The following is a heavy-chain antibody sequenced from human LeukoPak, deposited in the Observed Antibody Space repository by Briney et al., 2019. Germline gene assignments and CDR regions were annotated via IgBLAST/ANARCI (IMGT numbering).Heavy chain of an antibody. J-gene: IGHJ4*02. CDR2: ISPNGGST. Sequence: ASVEVSCKASAYIFNNYYMHRMRQAPGQGLEWMGIISPNGGSTSYARTFQGRVTMTRDTSTSTVYMELSSLRSDDTAVYYCARDGTQDPYSDSWPTYGALWGQGTLVTVSS. CDR1: AYIFNNYY. CDR3: ARDGTQDPYSDSWPTYGAL. D-gene: IGHD6-13*01. V-gene: IGHV1-46*02.